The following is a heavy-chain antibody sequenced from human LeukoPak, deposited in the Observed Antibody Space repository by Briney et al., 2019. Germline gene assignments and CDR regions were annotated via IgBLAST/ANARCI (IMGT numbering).Heavy chain of an antibody. V-gene: IGHV4-34*01. D-gene: IGHD5-18*01. Sequence: SETLSLTCAVYGGSFSGYYWSWIRQPPGKGLEWIGEINHSGSTNYNPSLKSRVTISVDTSKNQFSLKLSSVTAADTAVYYCARGGYSYGYDSYWGQGTLVTVSS. CDR2: INHSGST. CDR3: ARGGYSYGYDSY. J-gene: IGHJ4*02. CDR1: GGSFSGYY.